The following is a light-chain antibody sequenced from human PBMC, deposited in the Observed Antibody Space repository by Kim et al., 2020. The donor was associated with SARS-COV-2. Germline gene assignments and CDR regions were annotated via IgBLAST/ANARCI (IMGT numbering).Light chain of an antibody. J-gene: IGLJ3*02. CDR1: SSDIGGNDS. CDR3: SSYTITNTWV. CDR2: DVS. Sequence: QSALTQPASVSGSPGQSITISCTGTSSDIGGNDSVSWYQQHPYKAPKVMIFDVSKRPSGVSNRFSGSKSGNTASLIISGLQADDEAVYYCSSYTITNTWVFGGGTQLTVL. V-gene: IGLV2-14*03.